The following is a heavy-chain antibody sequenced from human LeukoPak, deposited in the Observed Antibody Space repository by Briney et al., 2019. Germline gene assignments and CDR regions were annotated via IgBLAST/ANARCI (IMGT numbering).Heavy chain of an antibody. V-gene: IGHV3-23*01. CDR3: AKDASVAENWYFDL. D-gene: IGHD6-19*01. CDR1: GFTFSSYS. Sequence: GGSLRLSCAASGFTFSSYSMNWVRQAPGKGLEWVSAISGSGGSTYYADSVKGRFTISRDNSKNTLYLQMNSLRAEDTAVYYCAKDASVAENWYFDLWGRGTLVTVSS. CDR2: ISGSGGST. J-gene: IGHJ2*01.